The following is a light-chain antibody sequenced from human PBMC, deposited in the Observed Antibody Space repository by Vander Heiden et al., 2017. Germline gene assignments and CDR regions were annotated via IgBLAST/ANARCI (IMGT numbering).Light chain of an antibody. CDR3: QQCYSNPRT. Sequence: DIQMTQSPSSLSASVGDRVTITCRASQSISSYLNWYQHKPGKAPKVLIYDASSLQSGVPSRFSGSGSGTDFTLTIDRLQPEDFATYYCQQCYSNPRTFGQGTKVEIK. V-gene: IGKV1-39*01. CDR1: QSISSY. J-gene: IGKJ1*01. CDR2: DAS.